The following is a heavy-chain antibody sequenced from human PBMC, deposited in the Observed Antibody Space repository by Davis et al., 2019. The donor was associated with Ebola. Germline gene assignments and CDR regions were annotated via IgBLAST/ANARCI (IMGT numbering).Heavy chain of an antibody. D-gene: IGHD1-26*01. CDR2: ISGSGGST. V-gene: IGHV3-23*01. CDR1: GFTSSGFTFSDYD. CDR3: AKSGSSLVEATLVY. J-gene: IGHJ4*02. Sequence: GGSLRLSCAASGFTSSGFTFSDYDMNWVRQAPGKGLEWVSAISGSGGSTYYADSVKGRFTISRDNSKNTLYLQMNSLRAEDTAVYYCAKSGSSLVEATLVYWGQGTLVTVSS.